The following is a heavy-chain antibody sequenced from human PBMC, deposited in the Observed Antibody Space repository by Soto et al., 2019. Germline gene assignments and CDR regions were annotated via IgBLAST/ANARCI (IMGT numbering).Heavy chain of an antibody. Sequence: GGCLRLSWAPAASIFSSFGIHCVRQVPNKGLEWVAVISYDGTYQYYDHSVKGRFTISRDNFGNTVALQMNSLRPEDTAVYYCAKQHSDLVIGAFDVWGPGTVVTVSS. J-gene: IGHJ3*01. CDR2: ISYDGTYQ. D-gene: IGHD4-4*01. V-gene: IGHV3-30*18. CDR3: AKQHSDLVIGAFDV. CDR1: ASIFSSFG.